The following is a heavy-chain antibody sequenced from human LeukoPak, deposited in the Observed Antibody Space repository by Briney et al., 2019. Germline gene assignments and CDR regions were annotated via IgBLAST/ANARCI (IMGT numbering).Heavy chain of an antibody. J-gene: IGHJ5*02. V-gene: IGHV4-4*02. CDR3: ARLRLSGGSFSVGWFDP. CDR2: IFHSGTT. CDR1: DEVITSNNW. Sequence: TASETLSLTCTVSDEVITSNNWWSWVRQSPGKGLEWIGEIFHSGTTRYKASLESRVTMLLDKSKNQFSLRLNSVTAADTAVYFCARLRLSGGSFSVGWFDPWGQGIQVTVSS. D-gene: IGHD1-26*01.